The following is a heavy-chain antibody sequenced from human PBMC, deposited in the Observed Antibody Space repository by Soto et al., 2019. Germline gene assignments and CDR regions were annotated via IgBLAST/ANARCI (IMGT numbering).Heavy chain of an antibody. CDR2: FDPEDGET. CDR3: ARTHITFGGVIPPPFGY. J-gene: IGHJ4*02. D-gene: IGHD3-16*02. Sequence: ASVKVSCKVSGYTLTELSMHWVRQAPGKGLEWMGGFDPEDGETIYAQKFQGRVTITRDTSASTAYMELSSLRSEDTAVYYCARTHITFGGVIPPPFGYWGQGTLVTVSS. V-gene: IGHV1-24*01. CDR1: GYTLTELS.